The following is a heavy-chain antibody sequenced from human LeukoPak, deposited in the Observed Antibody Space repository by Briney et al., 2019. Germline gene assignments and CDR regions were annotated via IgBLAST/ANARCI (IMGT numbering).Heavy chain of an antibody. Sequence: GGSLRLSCAASGFTFSSYAMSWVRQAPGKGLEWVSYISSSGSTIYYADSVKGRFTISRDNAKNSLYLQMNSLRAEDTAVYYCARIPVQLWPPRNAFDIWGQGTMVTVSS. CDR2: ISSSGSTI. D-gene: IGHD5-18*01. CDR3: ARIPVQLWPPRNAFDI. CDR1: GFTFSSYA. V-gene: IGHV3-48*04. J-gene: IGHJ3*02.